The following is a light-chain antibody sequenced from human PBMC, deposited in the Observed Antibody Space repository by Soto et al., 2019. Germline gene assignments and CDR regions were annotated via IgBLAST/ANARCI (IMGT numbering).Light chain of an antibody. CDR1: QGISNY. Sequence: QMSHSPYSLSAHVGDRVTITCRASQGISNYLAWFQQRPGKAPKSLIYAASSLQSGVPSKFSGSGSGTDYTLIIINLQHHDFVTYYSQQHYRCYPTFGRGTKVDIK. CDR3: QQHYRCYPT. CDR2: AAS. V-gene: IGKV1-16*02. J-gene: IGKJ1*01.